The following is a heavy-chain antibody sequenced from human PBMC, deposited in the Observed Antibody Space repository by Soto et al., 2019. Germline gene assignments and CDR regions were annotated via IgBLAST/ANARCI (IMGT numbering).Heavy chain of an antibody. D-gene: IGHD3-3*01. CDR3: ARANYDFWRGYSNSFGMDV. CDR1: GFTFSNYT. J-gene: IGHJ6*02. V-gene: IGHV3-21*01. CDR2: ISSSSLYI. Sequence: EVQLVESGGGLVKPGGSLRVSCAASGFTFSNYTINWVRQAPGKGLEWVSAISSSSLYIYYADSVKGRFTISRDNAKNSLYLQMHSLGAEDTAVYYCARANYDFWRGYSNSFGMDVWGQGTTVTVSS.